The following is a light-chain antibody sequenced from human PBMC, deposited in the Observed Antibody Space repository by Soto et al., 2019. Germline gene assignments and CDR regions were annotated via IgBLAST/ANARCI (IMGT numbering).Light chain of an antibody. CDR3: QQRSNWT. J-gene: IGKJ5*01. V-gene: IGKV3-11*01. Sequence: EIVMTQPPATLPVSPGQRATLSCRASQTVLTNLAWYQQKPGQASRLLIYDASNRATGIPARFSGSGSGSDFTLTISSLEPEDFAVYYCQQRSNWTFGQGTRLENK. CDR1: QTVLTN. CDR2: DAS.